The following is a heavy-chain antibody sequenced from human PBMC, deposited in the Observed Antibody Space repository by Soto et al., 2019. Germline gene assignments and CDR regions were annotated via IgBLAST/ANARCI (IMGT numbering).Heavy chain of an antibody. D-gene: IGHD3-22*01. Sequence: GGSLRLSCAAPGFTFSSYAMSWVRQAPGKGLEWVSAISGSGGSTYYADSVKGRFTISRDNSKNTLYLQMNSLRAEDTAVYYCANPPTYYYDSSGYPYGMDVWGQGTTVTVSS. CDR1: GFTFSSYA. V-gene: IGHV3-23*01. CDR2: ISGSGGST. J-gene: IGHJ6*02. CDR3: ANPPTYYYDSSGYPYGMDV.